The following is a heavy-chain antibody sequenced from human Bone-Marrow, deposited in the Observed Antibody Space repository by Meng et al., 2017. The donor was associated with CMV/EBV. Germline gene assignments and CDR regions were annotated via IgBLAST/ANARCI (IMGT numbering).Heavy chain of an antibody. Sequence: ASVKVSCKTSGGTFSNYAFNWVRQAPGQGLEWMGIINPSGGSTSYAQKFQGRVTMTRDTPTSTVYMELSSLRSEDTAVYYCARDYVDYGGNGGMDVCGQGTTVTVSS. V-gene: IGHV1-46*01. CDR3: ARDYVDYGGNGGMDV. CDR1: GGTFSNYA. CDR2: INPSGGST. J-gene: IGHJ6*02. D-gene: IGHD4-23*01.